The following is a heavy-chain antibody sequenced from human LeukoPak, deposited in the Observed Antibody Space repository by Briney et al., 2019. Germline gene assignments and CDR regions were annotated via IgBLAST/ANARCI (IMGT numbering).Heavy chain of an antibody. V-gene: IGHV3-30*18. CDR3: AKDRAFDI. Sequence: GRSLRLSCAASGFTFSSYGMHWVRQAPGKGLERVAVISYDGSNKYYADSVKGRFTISRDNSKNTLYLQMSSLRAEDTAVYYCAKDRAFDIWGQGTMVTVSS. CDR1: GFTFSSYG. J-gene: IGHJ3*02. CDR2: ISYDGSNK.